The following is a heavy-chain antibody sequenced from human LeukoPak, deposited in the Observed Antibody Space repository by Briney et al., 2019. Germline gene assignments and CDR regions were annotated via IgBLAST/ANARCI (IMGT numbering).Heavy chain of an antibody. CDR3: ARRRSSGYYGSGSSVYFDY. CDR1: GGSISSYY. CDR2: IYYSGST. J-gene: IGHJ4*02. D-gene: IGHD3-10*01. Sequence: PSETLSLTCTVSGGSISSYYWSWIRQPPGKGLEWIGYIYYSGSTNYNPSLKSRVTISVDTSKNQFSLKLSSVTAADTAVYYCARRRSSGYYGSGSSVYFDYWGQGTLVTVSS. V-gene: IGHV4-59*12.